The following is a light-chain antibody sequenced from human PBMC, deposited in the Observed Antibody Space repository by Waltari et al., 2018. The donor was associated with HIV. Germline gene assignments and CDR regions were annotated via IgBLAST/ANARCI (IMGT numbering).Light chain of an antibody. V-gene: IGLV2-14*03. Sequence: QSALTPPAPASVSPGPSITIPRTATSSAVVDFDAVSWYQHHPGKAPRLLIYDVTKRPSGVSSRFSGSKSGSTASLTISGLQSEDEADFYCCADISGSALVFGGGTKVTVL. CDR3: CADISGSALV. CDR1: SSAVVDFDA. CDR2: DVT. J-gene: IGLJ3*02.